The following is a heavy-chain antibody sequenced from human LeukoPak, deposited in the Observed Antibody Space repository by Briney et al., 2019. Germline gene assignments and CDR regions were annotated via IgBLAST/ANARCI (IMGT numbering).Heavy chain of an antibody. CDR1: GFTFSTYG. D-gene: IGHD3-3*01. Sequence: PGGSLRLSCAASGFTFSTYGMHWDRQAPGKGLEWVAFTRYDGSNKYYADSVKGRFTISRDNSKNTLYLQMNSLRAEDTAVYYCAKSIMIFGVVRDYYMDVWGKGTTVTVSS. J-gene: IGHJ6*03. V-gene: IGHV3-30*02. CDR3: AKSIMIFGVVRDYYMDV. CDR2: TRYDGSNK.